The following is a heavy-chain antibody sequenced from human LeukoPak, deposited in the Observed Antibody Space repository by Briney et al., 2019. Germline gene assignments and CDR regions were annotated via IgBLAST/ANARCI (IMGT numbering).Heavy chain of an antibody. J-gene: IGHJ6*03. Sequence: RAGGSLRLSCAASGFRFDDYGMSWVRHVPGKGLEWVSGTNWDGASTDYADSVKGRFTISRDNVKYFLYLQMNSLRVEDTALYFCGRVYCSTTSCYDYYDYYMDVWGKGTTVTVSS. CDR3: GRVYCSTTSCYDYYDYYMDV. D-gene: IGHD2-2*01. V-gene: IGHV3-20*04. CDR1: GFRFDDYG. CDR2: TNWDGAST.